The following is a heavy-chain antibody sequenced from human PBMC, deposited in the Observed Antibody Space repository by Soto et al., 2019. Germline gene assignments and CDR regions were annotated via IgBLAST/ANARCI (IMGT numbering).Heavy chain of an antibody. J-gene: IGHJ3*02. V-gene: IGHV1-69*13. CDR3: ARYDANLYYYDRSGPHAFDI. Sequence: ASVKVSCKASGGTFSSYAISWLRQAPGQGLEWMGGIIPIFGTANYAQKFQGRVTITADESTSTAYMELSSLRSEDTAVYYCARYDANLYYYDRSGPHAFDIWGQGTMVTVSS. D-gene: IGHD3-22*01. CDR1: GGTFSSYA. CDR2: IIPIFGTA.